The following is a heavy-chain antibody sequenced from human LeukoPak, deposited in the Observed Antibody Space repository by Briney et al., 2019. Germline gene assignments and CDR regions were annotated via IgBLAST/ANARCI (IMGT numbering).Heavy chain of an antibody. V-gene: IGHV4-39*01. CDR1: DDSIRNNNYY. J-gene: IGHJ5*02. Sequence: SETLSLTCTVSDDSIRNNNYYWGWIRQPPGKGLEWIGSIYYSGSTYYNPSLRSRVTISVDTSKSQFSLNLTSVTAADTGVYHCARHHKNGLWCSGLGCYPYNWFDAWGQGTLVTLSS. D-gene: IGHD2-15*01. CDR3: ARHHKNGLWCSGLGCYPYNWFDA. CDR2: IYYSGST.